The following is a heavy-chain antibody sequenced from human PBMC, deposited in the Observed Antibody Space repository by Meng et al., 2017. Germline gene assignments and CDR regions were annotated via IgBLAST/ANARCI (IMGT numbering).Heavy chain of an antibody. CDR2: INPKSGDT. CDR1: GYDFPDYY. Sequence: QVQLVHSGAQVKKPGASVKVSCKTSGYDFPDYYIHWVRRAPGQGLEWMGRINPKSGDTHYAQKFQARVTMTGDTSISTAYMELSGLRSDDTAMYYCARDEDISAAGKLFGDYWGQGTLVTVSS. CDR3: ARDEDISAAGKLFGDY. V-gene: IGHV1-2*06. J-gene: IGHJ4*02. D-gene: IGHD6-25*01.